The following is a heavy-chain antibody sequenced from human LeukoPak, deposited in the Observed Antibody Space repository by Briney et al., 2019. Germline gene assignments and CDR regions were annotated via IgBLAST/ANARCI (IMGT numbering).Heavy chain of an antibody. CDR2: INHSGST. D-gene: IGHD5-24*01. V-gene: IGHV4-34*01. CDR1: GGSFSGYY. Sequence: PSETLSFTCAVYGGSFSGYYWSWIRQPPGKGLEWIGEINHSGSTNYNPSLKSRVTISVDTSKNQFSLKLSSVTAADTAVYYCARRRDGYNRYYFDYWGQGTLVTVSS. CDR3: ARRRDGYNRYYFDY. J-gene: IGHJ4*02.